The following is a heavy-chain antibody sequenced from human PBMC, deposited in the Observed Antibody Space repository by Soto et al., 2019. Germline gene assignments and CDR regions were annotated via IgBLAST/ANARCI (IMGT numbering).Heavy chain of an antibody. J-gene: IGHJ4*02. V-gene: IGHV3-21*01. CDR3: ARALRYCSGGICYPPPYYFDY. Sequence: EVQLVESGGGLVKPGGSLRVSCAASGFTFSTYNMNWVRQAPGKGLEWVSSISSTSSFIYYADSVKGRFTISRDNAKNSLSLHMNSLRAEDTAVYSCARALRYCSGGICYPPPYYFDYWGQGTLVTVSS. CDR2: ISSTSSFI. CDR1: GFTFSTYN. D-gene: IGHD2-15*01.